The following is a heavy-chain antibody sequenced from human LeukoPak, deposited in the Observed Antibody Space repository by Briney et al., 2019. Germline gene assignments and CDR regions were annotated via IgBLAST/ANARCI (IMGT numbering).Heavy chain of an antibody. J-gene: IGHJ4*02. CDR1: GGSIRSGDYY. V-gene: IGHV4-30-4*01. D-gene: IGHD1-26*01. CDR3: VRYIGPVVDFDY. Sequence: SQTLSLTCTVSGGSIRSGDYYWSWIRQPPGKGLEWIGYISYRGSAYYNPSLKSRVTISVDTSKNQFSLKLSSVTAADTAVYYCVRYIGPVVDFDYWGQGTLVTVSS. CDR2: ISYRGSA.